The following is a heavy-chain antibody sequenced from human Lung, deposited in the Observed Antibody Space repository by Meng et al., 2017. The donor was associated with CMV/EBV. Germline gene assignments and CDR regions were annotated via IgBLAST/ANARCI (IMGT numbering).Heavy chain of an antibody. V-gene: IGHV2-5*02. D-gene: IGHD3-10*01. J-gene: IGHJ5*02. CDR2: IYWDDDK. CDR3: AHRPHYYASGGPGWFDP. Sequence: SGXXLVXPTQTLTLTCAFSGFSLSTSGVGVGWIRQPPGKALEWLALIYWDDDKRYSPSLRSRLTITKDTSKNQVVLTMTNMDPVDTATYYCAHRPHYYASGGPGWFDPWXQGTLGTVSS. CDR1: GFSLSTSGVG.